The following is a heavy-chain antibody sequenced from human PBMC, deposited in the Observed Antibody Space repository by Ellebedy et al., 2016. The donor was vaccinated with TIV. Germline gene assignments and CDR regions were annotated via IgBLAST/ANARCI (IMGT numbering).Heavy chain of an antibody. CDR3: ARGRGSGWYLYPVDY. V-gene: IGHV3-23*01. J-gene: IGHJ4*01. CDR2: ISDDGFST. CDR1: GFSFSSFA. Sequence: GESLKISCTASGFSFSSFAMSSARQASGKGLEWVSHISDDGFSTYNVDSVKGRFTISRDNSKNTLYLQMNSLRVEDTAVYYCARGRGSGWYLYPVDYWGHGTQVTVSS. D-gene: IGHD6-13*01.